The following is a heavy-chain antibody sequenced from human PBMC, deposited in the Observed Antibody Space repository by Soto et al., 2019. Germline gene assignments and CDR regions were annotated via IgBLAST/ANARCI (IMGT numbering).Heavy chain of an antibody. CDR1: GFTFSSYA. Sequence: QVQLVESGGGVVQPGRSLRLSCAASGFTFSSYAMHWVRQAPGKGLEWVAVISYDGSNKYYADSVKGRFTISRDNSKNPLFLQMNSLRAEDRAVYYCARVGRLHYFDYWGQGTLVTVSS. V-gene: IGHV3-30-3*01. D-gene: IGHD4-17*01. J-gene: IGHJ4*02. CDR3: ARVGRLHYFDY. CDR2: ISYDGSNK.